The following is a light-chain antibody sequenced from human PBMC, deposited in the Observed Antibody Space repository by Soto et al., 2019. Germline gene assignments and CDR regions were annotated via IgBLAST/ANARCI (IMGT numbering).Light chain of an antibody. CDR3: QQRSNWPST. CDR2: DAS. J-gene: IGKJ4*01. Sequence: EIVLTQSPVPLSLSPGERATLSCRASQTVGSYLAWYQQKPGQAPRLLIYDASNRAAGIPARFSGSGSGTDFTLTINSLEPEDFAVYYCQQRSNWPSTFGGGTKVEIK. V-gene: IGKV3-11*01. CDR1: QTVGSY.